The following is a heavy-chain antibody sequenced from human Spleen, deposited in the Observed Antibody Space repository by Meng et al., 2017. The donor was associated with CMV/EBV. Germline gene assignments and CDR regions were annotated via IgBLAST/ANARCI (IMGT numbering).Heavy chain of an antibody. Sequence: ASVKVSCKASGYTFTDYGITWVRQAPGQGLEWMGWISTYNPKTKYAQKFQGRVTMTRDTSINTGYMELTRLTSDDTAVYYCARDNNWGPDYWGQGTLVTVSS. CDR2: ISTYNPKT. V-gene: IGHV1-18*01. CDR3: ARDNNWGPDY. CDR1: GYTFTDYG. J-gene: IGHJ4*02. D-gene: IGHD7-27*01.